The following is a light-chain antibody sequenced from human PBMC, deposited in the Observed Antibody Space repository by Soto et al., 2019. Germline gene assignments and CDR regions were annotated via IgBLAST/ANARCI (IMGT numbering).Light chain of an antibody. Sequence: ENVLTQSPGTLSLSPGERATLSCRASQTVSRNLLAWCQQKPGQAPRLLIYGASTRATGIPDRFSGSGSGTDFTLTISRLEPEDFAVYYCQQYGDSKRFGQGTKVEVK. J-gene: IGKJ1*01. CDR2: GAS. V-gene: IGKV3-20*01. CDR3: QQYGDSKR. CDR1: QTVSRNL.